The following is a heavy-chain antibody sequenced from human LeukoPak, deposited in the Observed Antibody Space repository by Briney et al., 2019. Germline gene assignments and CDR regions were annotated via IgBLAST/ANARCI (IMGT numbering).Heavy chain of an antibody. J-gene: IGHJ4*02. CDR3: ARAPFYDSSAYGAY. V-gene: IGHV1-2*02. CDR2: INPNSGGT. D-gene: IGHD3-22*01. CDR1: GYTFTGYY. Sequence: ASVKVSCTASGYTFTGYYMHWVRQAPGQGLEWMGWINPNSGGTNYAQKFQGRVTMTRDTSISTAYMELSRLRSDDTAVYYCARAPFYDSSAYGAYWGQGTLVTVSS.